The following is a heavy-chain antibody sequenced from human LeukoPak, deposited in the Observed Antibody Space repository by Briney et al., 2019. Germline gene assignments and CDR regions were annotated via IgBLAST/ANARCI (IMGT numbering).Heavy chain of an antibody. J-gene: IGHJ4*02. CDR3: ASVLRFLEWIPYYFDY. CDR2: IIPILGIA. V-gene: IGHV1-69*04. CDR1: GGTFSSYA. Sequence: GASVKVSCKASGGTFSSYAISWVRQAPGQGLEWMGRIIPILGIANYAQKFQGRVTITADKSTSTAYMELSSLRSEDTAVYYCASVLRFLEWIPYYFDYWGQGTLVTVTS. D-gene: IGHD3-3*01.